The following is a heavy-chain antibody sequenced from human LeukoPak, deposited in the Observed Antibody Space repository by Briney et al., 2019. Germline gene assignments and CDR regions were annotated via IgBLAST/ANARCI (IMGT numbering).Heavy chain of an antibody. Sequence: PSETLSLTCTVPGGSISSYYWSWIRQPPGKGLEWIGYIYYSGSTNYNPSLKSRVTISVDTSKNQFSLKLSSVTAADTAVYYCAGRYYYDSSGYYYLWGQGTLVTVSS. CDR2: IYYSGST. V-gene: IGHV4-59*01. J-gene: IGHJ5*02. CDR1: GGSISSYY. CDR3: AGRYYYDSSGYYYL. D-gene: IGHD3-22*01.